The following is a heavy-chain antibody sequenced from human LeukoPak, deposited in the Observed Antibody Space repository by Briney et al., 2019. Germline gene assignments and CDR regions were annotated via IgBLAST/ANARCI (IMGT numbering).Heavy chain of an antibody. V-gene: IGHV4-34*01. CDR3: ASVPAYYDILTGYSLDY. CDR2: INHSGST. Sequence: SETLSLTCAVYGGSFSGYYWSWNRQPPGKGLEWIGEINHSGSTNYNPSLKSRVTISVDTSKNQFSLKLSSVTAADTAVYYCASVPAYYDILTGYSLDYWGQGTLFTVSS. D-gene: IGHD3-9*01. CDR1: GGSFSGYY. J-gene: IGHJ4*02.